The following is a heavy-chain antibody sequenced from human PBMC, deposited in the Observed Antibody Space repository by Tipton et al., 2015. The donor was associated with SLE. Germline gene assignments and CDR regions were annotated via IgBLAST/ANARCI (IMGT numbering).Heavy chain of an antibody. CDR2: IIPIFGTA. V-gene: IGHV1-69*18. CDR3: ASSVLRLGELHGLDV. CDR1: GYTFTSYY. Sequence: QLVQSGAEVKKPGASVKVSCKASGYTFTSYYMHWVRQAPGQGLEWMGRIIPIFGTANYAQRFQGRLTVTTDESTGTAHMELSSLRSDDTAVYYCASSVLRLGELHGLDVWGQGTTVTVSS. J-gene: IGHJ6*02. D-gene: IGHD3-16*01.